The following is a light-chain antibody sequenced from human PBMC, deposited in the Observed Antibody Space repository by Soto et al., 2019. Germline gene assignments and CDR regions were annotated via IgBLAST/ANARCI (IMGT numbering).Light chain of an antibody. CDR3: SSYTSSSTVV. J-gene: IGLJ2*01. CDR1: SSDVGGYNF. CDR2: DVS. Sequence: QSALTQPASVSGSPGQSITISCTGISSDVGGYNFVSWYQQHPDKAPKLMIYDVSYRPSGVSNRFSGFTSGNTASLTISGLQAEDEADYYCSSYTSSSTVVFGGGTKVTVL. V-gene: IGLV2-14*01.